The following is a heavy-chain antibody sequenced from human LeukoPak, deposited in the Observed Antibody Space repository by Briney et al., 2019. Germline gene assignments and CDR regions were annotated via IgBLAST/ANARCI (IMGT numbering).Heavy chain of an antibody. CDR3: VRETQAGITDFDY. D-gene: IGHD4-23*01. Sequence: GGSLRLSCAASGFIFSRHWMTWVRRAPGKGPEWVGNIKEDGSEQYYPESMRGRFTISRDNVNNILYLQLNSLRFDDTGVYYCVRETQAGITDFDYWGQRTLVTVSS. CDR2: IKEDGSEQ. CDR1: GFIFSRHW. V-gene: IGHV3-7*01. J-gene: IGHJ4*01.